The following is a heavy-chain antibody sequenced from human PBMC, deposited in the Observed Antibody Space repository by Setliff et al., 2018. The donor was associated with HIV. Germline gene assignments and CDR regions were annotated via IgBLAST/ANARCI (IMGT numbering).Heavy chain of an antibody. CDR2: IYTIGST. Sequence: SETLSLTCTVSGGSMSSYYWGWIRQPAGKGLEWIGRIYTIGSTNYNPSLKSRVTLSIDTSKTQFSLKLTSVTAADTALYYCARLKSPIVWGQGTLVTVSS. CDR1: GGSMSSYY. J-gene: IGHJ4*02. CDR3: ARLKSPIV. D-gene: IGHD3-22*01. V-gene: IGHV4-4*07.